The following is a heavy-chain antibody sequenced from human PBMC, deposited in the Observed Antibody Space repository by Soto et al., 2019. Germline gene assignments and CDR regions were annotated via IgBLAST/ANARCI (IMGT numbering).Heavy chain of an antibody. CDR2: MWYDERNI. CDR1: GFTFSTYG. V-gene: IGHV3-33*01. J-gene: IGHJ5*02. CDR3: ARVGSAASGTWLHWFDP. Sequence: GGSLRLSCSASGFTFSTYGMHWVRQAPGKGLEWVAVMWYDERNIEYADSVKGRFTISRDNSKDTLYLQMNSLRAEDTAVYYCARVGSAASGTWLHWFDPWGQGTLVTVSS. D-gene: IGHD1-26*01.